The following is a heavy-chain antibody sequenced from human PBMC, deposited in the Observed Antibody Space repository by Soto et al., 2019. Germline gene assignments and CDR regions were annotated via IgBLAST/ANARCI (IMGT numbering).Heavy chain of an antibody. CDR1: FTSFD. V-gene: IGHV1-8*01. CDR2: MNPNSGDT. J-gene: IGHJ6*02. CDR3: ASGRGSSDWQFSYYYMDV. D-gene: IGHD6-19*01. Sequence: QVQLVQSGAEVKKPGASVKVSCAFTSFDINWVRPVAGQGLEWMAWMNPNSGDTRYAQKLQGRVTMTRDTSKFTAYMELNNLRSEDTAVYYCASGRGSSDWQFSYYYMDVWDQGTTVTVSS.